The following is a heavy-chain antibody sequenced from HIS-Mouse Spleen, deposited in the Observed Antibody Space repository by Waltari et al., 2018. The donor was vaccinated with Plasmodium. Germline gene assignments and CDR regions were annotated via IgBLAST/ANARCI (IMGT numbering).Heavy chain of an antibody. J-gene: IGHJ4*02. CDR1: GFTFRTYG. CDR2: ITYDGSNK. Sequence: QVQLVESGGGVVQPGRSLRPSCAASGFTFRTYGMLWVRQAPGKGLGWVAVITYDGSNKYYADSVKGRFTISRDNSKNTLYLQMNSLRAEDTAVYYCAKEVLGYYDFWSRPDYWGQGTLVTVSS. V-gene: IGHV3-30*18. CDR3: AKEVLGYYDFWSRPDY. D-gene: IGHD3-3*01.